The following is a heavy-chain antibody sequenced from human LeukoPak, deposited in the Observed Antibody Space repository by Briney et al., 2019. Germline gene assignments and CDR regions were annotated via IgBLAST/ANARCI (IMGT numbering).Heavy chain of an antibody. CDR2: INHSGST. V-gene: IGHV4-34*01. Sequence: PSETLSLSCAVYGGSFSGYYWSWIRQPPGKGLEWIGEINHSGSTNYNPSLKSRVTMSVDTSKNQFSLKVTSVTAADTAVYYCARSTEGYCSSTSCYVFDYWGQGTLVTVSS. CDR3: ARSTEGYCSSTSCYVFDY. D-gene: IGHD2-2*01. CDR1: GGSFSGYY. J-gene: IGHJ4*02.